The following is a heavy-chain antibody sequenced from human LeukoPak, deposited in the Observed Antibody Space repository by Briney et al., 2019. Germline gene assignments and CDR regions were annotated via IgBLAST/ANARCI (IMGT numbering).Heavy chain of an antibody. CDR2: INHSGST. Sequence: PSETLSLTCAVYGGSFSAYYWSWIRQPPGKGLEWIGEINHSGSTNYNPSLKSRVTISVDTSKNQFSLKLSSVTAADTAVYYCARDAGELLFHFDYWGQGTLVTVSS. CDR1: GGSFSAYY. CDR3: ARDAGELLFHFDY. V-gene: IGHV4-34*01. J-gene: IGHJ4*02. D-gene: IGHD3-10*01.